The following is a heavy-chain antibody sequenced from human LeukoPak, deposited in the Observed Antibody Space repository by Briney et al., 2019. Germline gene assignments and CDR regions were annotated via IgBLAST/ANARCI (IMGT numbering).Heavy chain of an antibody. CDR1: GYTFTGYY. CDR3: ARDSRGYSYASDY. V-gene: IGHV1-2*02. CDR2: INPNSGGT. J-gene: IGHJ4*02. D-gene: IGHD5-18*01. Sequence: ASVKVSCKASGYTFTGYYMHWVRQAPGQGLKWMGWINPNSGGTNYAQKFQGRVTMTRDTSIGTAYMELSSLRSEDTAVYYCARDSRGYSYASDYWGQGTLVTVSS.